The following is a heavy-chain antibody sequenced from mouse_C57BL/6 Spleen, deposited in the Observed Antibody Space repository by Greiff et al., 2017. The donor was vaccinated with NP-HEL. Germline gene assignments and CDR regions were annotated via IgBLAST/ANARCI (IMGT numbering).Heavy chain of an antibody. CDR2: IRNKANGYTT. J-gene: IGHJ4*01. CDR1: GFTFTDYY. CDR3: ARPLYGNYAGVDY. V-gene: IGHV7-3*01. Sequence: EVKLQESGGGLVQPGGSLSLSCAASGFTFTDYYMSWVRQPPGKALEWLCFIRNKANGYTTEYSASVKGRFTISRYNSQSILYLQMNALGAEDSATYYCARPLYGNYAGVDYWGQGTSVTVSS. D-gene: IGHD2-10*02.